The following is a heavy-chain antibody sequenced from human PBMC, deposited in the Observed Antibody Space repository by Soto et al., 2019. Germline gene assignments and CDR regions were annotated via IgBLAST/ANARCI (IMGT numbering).Heavy chain of an antibody. Sequence: PSETLSLTCTVSGGSIIKYYWSWILQPPGKGLEWIGYIFYSGSTNYNPSLKSRVTISVDTTKNQFSLKLNSVTAADTAIYYCARTKSETSIVRGQGLLAQPKYHHQYSMDFWGTGTTVTVSS. CDR2: IFYSGST. V-gene: IGHV4-59*01. J-gene: IGHJ6*03. CDR1: GGSIIKYY. D-gene: IGHD3-10*01. CDR3: ARTKSETSIVRGQGLLAQPKYHHQYSMDF.